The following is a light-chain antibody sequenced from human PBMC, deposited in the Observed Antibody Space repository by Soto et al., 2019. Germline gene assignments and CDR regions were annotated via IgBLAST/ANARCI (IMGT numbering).Light chain of an antibody. CDR1: SSDVGGYNY. J-gene: IGLJ1*01. CDR2: EVN. Sequence: QSVLTQPPSASGSPGQSVTISCTGTSSDVGGYNYVSWYQQHPGKAPKLMIYEVNKRPSEVPDRFSGSKSGNTASLTVSGLQAEDEADYYCSSYAGSDVFVFGTGTKLTVL. CDR3: SSYAGSDVFV. V-gene: IGLV2-8*01.